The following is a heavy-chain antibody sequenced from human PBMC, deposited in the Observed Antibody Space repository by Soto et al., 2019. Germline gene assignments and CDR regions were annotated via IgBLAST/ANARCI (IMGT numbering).Heavy chain of an antibody. D-gene: IGHD3-3*01. CDR3: ARMGLDYDFWSGSGYYYGLDV. J-gene: IGHJ6*02. CDR1: GISLTNDNMG. V-gene: IGHV2-26*01. Sequence: GSGPTLVNPTEPLTLTCTVSGISLTNDNMGVNWIRQPPGKALEWLAHILSNDEKSYSTSLRSRLIISKDTSKSQVVFSMTNMDPEDTATYYCARMGLDYDFWSGSGYYYGLDVWGQGTTVTVSS. CDR2: ILSNDEK.